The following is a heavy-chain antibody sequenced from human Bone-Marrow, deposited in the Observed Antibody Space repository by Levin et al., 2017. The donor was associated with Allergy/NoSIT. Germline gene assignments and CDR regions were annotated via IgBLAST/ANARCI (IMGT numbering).Heavy chain of an antibody. J-gene: IGHJ4*02. CDR3: ARGGAFWDYLTGYSGAFYRGAFDY. CDR1: GSTFKSYT. CDR2: ISYDGRLK. D-gene: IGHD3-9*01. V-gene: IGHV3-30*04. Sequence: PGGSLRLSCAASGSTFKSYTMHWVRQAPGKGLECVAVISYDGRLKSYADTVKGRFTISRDNSNNTLNLQMNSLRPEDTAVYYCARGGAFWDYLTGYSGAFYRGAFDYWGQGTRVTVSS.